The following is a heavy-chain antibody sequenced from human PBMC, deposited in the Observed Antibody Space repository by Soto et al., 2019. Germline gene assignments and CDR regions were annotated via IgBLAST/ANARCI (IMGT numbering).Heavy chain of an antibody. Sequence: SATLSLTCAVYGGSFSGYYWTWVRQPPGRGLEWIGQIYPTGRTNYNPSLKGRVTISIDTSKNQFSLKLTSMTAADTAVYFCARGLDTTMATSFDVWGQGNLVTVS. CDR3: ARGLDTTMATSFDV. D-gene: IGHD5-18*01. J-gene: IGHJ4*02. CDR1: GGSFSGYY. V-gene: IGHV4-34*01. CDR2: IYPTGRT.